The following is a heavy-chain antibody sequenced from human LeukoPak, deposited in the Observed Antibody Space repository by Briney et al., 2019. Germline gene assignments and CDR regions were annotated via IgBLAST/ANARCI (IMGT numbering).Heavy chain of an antibody. CDR2: ISYDGSNK. Sequence: GGSLRLSCAASGFTFSSYGMHWVRQAPGKGLEWVAVISYDGSNKYYADSVKGRLTISRDNSKNTLYLQMNSLRAEDTAVYYCAKAPYSSSWYVGFDYWGQGTLVTVSS. CDR3: AKAPYSSSWYVGFDY. J-gene: IGHJ4*02. D-gene: IGHD6-13*01. V-gene: IGHV3-30*18. CDR1: GFTFSSYG.